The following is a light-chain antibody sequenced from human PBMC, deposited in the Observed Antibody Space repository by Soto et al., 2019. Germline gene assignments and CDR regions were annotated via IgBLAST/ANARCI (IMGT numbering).Light chain of an antibody. CDR2: GAS. J-gene: IGKJ2*01. Sequence: EIVMTQSPATLSVSPGERATLSCRASQSVSSNLAWYQQKPGQAPRLLIYGASARATGIPAGFSGSGSGTEFTLTISSLQSEDFAVYYCQQYNIWPHTFGQGTKLEIE. V-gene: IGKV3-15*01. CDR3: QQYNIWPHT. CDR1: QSVSSN.